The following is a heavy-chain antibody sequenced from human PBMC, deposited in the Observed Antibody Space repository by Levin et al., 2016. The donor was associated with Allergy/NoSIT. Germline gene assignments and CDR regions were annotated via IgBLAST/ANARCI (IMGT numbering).Heavy chain of an antibody. Sequence: GESLKISCATSGFTFSSYEMNWVRQAPGKGLEWVSYISSSASTIYYADSVKGRFTISRDNARNTLYLQMNSLRAEDTAIYYCAREYCSGGSYYFGVPGGSYWGQGTLVTVSA. CDR2: ISSSASTI. D-gene: IGHD2-15*01. CDR1: GFTFSSYE. V-gene: IGHV3-48*03. J-gene: IGHJ4*02. CDR3: AREYCSGGSYYFGVPGGSY.